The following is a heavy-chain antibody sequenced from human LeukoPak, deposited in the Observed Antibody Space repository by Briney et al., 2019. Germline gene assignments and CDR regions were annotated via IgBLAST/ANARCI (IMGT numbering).Heavy chain of an antibody. CDR2: INAGNGNT. CDR3: ARVVGSGWYNPPDY. Sequence: ASVKVSCKASGYTFTTYAMHWVRQAPGQRLEWMGWINAGNGNTKYSQKFQGRVTITRDTSASTAYMELSSLRSEDTAVYYCARVVGSGWYNPPDYWGRGTLVTVSS. D-gene: IGHD6-19*01. V-gene: IGHV1-3*01. CDR1: GYTFTTYA. J-gene: IGHJ4*02.